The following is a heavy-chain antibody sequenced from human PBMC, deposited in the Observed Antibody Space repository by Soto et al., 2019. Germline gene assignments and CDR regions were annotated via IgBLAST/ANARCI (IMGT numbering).Heavy chain of an antibody. V-gene: IGHV1-3*01. CDR1: GYTFTSYA. Sequence: ASVKVSCKASGYTFTSYAMLWVRQAPGQRLEWMGWINAGNGNTKYSQKFQGRVTSTRDTSASTAYMELSSLRSEDTAVYYCARSIVVVTALDYWGQGTLVTVSS. D-gene: IGHD2-21*02. CDR3: ARSIVVVTALDY. J-gene: IGHJ4*02. CDR2: INAGNGNT.